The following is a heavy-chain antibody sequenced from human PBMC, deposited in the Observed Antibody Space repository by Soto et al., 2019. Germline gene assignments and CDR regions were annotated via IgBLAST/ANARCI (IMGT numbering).Heavy chain of an antibody. Sequence: GASVKVFCKASGYTFTSYAMHWVRQAPGQRLEWMGWINAGNGNTEYSQKFQDRVTITRDTSASTAYMELSSLRSEDTAVYYCARAGSSSWYVDYWGQATLVTVSS. J-gene: IGHJ4*02. CDR3: ARAGSSSWYVDY. CDR2: INAGNGNT. CDR1: GYTFTSYA. D-gene: IGHD6-13*01. V-gene: IGHV1-3*01.